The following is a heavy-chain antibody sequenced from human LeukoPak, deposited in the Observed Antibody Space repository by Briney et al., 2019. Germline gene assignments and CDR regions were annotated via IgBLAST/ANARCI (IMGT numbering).Heavy chain of an antibody. CDR2: ISYDGSNK. CDR3: ARGRGGDGYNWLCYFDY. Sequence: PGGSLRLSCAASGFTFSSYAMHWVRQAPGKGLEWVAVISYDGSNKYYADSVKGRFTISRDNSKNTLYLQMSSLRSEDTAVYYCARGRGGDGYNWLCYFDYWGQGTLVTVSS. V-gene: IGHV3-30-3*01. D-gene: IGHD5-24*01. J-gene: IGHJ4*02. CDR1: GFTFSSYA.